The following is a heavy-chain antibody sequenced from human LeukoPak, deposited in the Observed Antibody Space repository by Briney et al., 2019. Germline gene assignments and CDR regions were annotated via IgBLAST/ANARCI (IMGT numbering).Heavy chain of an antibody. Sequence: SETLSLTCTVSGYSISSGYYWGWIRQPPGKGLEWIGSIYHSGSTNYNPSLKSRVTISVDTSKNQFSLKLSSVTAADTAVYYCARGARGLYWGQGTLVTVSS. CDR1: GYSISSGYY. V-gene: IGHV4-38-2*02. CDR3: ARGARGLY. CDR2: IYHSGST. J-gene: IGHJ4*02.